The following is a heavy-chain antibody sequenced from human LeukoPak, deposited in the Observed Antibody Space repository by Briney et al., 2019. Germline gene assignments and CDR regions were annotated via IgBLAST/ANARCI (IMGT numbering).Heavy chain of an antibody. CDR3: ARELKSLDAFDI. CDR2: INPSGGST. CDR1: GYTFTSYY. J-gene: IGHJ3*02. D-gene: IGHD2-8*01. V-gene: IGHV1-46*01. Sequence: ASVKVSCKASGYTFTSYYMHWVRQAPGQGLEWMGVINPSGGSTSYAQKFQGRVTMTRDTSTSTVYMALSSLRSEDTAVYYCARELKSLDAFDIWGQGTMVTVSS.